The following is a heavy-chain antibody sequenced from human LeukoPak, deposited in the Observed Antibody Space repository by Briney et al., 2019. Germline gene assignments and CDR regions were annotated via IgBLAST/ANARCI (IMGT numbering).Heavy chain of an antibody. J-gene: IGHJ4*02. CDR3: ASQYDSSGYYLTPPDY. CDR1: GGSISSGSYY. V-gene: IGHV4-61*02. CDR2: IYTSGST. Sequence: SETLSLTCTVSGGSISSGSYYWSWIRQPAGKGLEWIGRIYTSGSTNYNPSLKSRVTISVDTSKNQFSLELSSVTAADTAVYYCASQYDSSGYYLTPPDYWGQGTLVTVSS. D-gene: IGHD3-22*01.